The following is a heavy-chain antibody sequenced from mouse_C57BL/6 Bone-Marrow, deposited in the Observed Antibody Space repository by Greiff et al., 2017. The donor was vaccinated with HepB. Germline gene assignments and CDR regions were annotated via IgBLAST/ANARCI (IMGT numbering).Heavy chain of an antibody. V-gene: IGHV1-64*01. J-gene: IGHJ4*01. D-gene: IGHD1-1*02. CDR3: ALVVAYYYAMDY. CDR2: IHPNSGIT. CDR1: GYTFTSYW. Sequence: VQLQQPGAELVKPGASVKLSCKASGYTFTSYWMHWVKQRPGQGLEWIGMIHPNSGITNYNEKFKSKATLTVDQSSSTAYMQLSSLTSEDSAVYYCALVVAYYYAMDYWGQGTSVTVSS.